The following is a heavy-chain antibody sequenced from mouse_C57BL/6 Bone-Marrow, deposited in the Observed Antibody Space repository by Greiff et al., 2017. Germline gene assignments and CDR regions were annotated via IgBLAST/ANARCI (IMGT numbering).Heavy chain of an antibody. Sequence: QVQLQQPGAELVRPGTSVKLSCKASGYTFTSYWMHWVKQRPGQGLEWIGVIDPSDSYTNYNQKFKGKATLTVDTSSSTAYMQLSSLTSEDSAVYYCVHMDYWGQGTSVTVSS. CDR1: GYTFTSYW. CDR2: IDPSDSYT. J-gene: IGHJ4*01. V-gene: IGHV1-59*01. CDR3: VHMDY.